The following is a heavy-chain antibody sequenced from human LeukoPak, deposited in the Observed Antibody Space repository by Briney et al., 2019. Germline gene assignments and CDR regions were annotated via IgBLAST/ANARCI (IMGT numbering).Heavy chain of an antibody. V-gene: IGHV3-74*01. CDR1: GFTFSSYW. CDR3: AKARYSYGSGSVDY. Sequence: GGSLRLSCAASGFTFSSYWMHWVRQAPGKGLVWVSRINSDGSSTSYADSVKGRFTISRDNAKNTLYLQMNSLRAEDTAVYYCAKARYSYGSGSVDYWGQGTLVTVSS. J-gene: IGHJ4*02. CDR2: INSDGSST. D-gene: IGHD5-18*01.